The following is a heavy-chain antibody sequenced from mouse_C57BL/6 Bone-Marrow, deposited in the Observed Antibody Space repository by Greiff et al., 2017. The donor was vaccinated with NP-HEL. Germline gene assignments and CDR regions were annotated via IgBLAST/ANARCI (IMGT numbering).Heavy chain of an antibody. CDR3: ARVSTMVKCFAY. V-gene: IGHV1-59*01. Sequence: QVQLQQPGAELVRPGTSVKLSCKASGYTFTSYWMHWVKQRPGQGLEWIGVIDPSDSYTNYNQKFKGKATLTVDTSSSTAYMQLSSLTSEDSAGYYCARVSTMVKCFAYWGQGTLVTVSA. CDR1: GYTFTSYW. CDR2: IDPSDSYT. J-gene: IGHJ3*01. D-gene: IGHD2-2*01.